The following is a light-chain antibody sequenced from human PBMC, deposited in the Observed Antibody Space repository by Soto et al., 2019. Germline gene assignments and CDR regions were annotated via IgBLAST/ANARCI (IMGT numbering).Light chain of an antibody. J-gene: IGKJ2*01. CDR3: QQYDDIPTYT. Sequence: DIQMTQSPSSLSASVGDRVTITCQASQDISNHLNWYQQKPGKAPNLLIYHASNLETGVPSRFSGSGSGTDFSFTISSLQPEDIATYYCQQYDDIPTYTFGQGTKVEIK. V-gene: IGKV1-33*01. CDR1: QDISNH. CDR2: HAS.